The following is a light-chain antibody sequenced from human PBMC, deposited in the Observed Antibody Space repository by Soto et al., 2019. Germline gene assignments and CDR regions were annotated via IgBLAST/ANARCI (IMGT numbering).Light chain of an antibody. V-gene: IGKV3-20*01. Sequence: EIVLTQSPGTLSLSPCERATLSCSASQSVSSSYLAWYQQKPGQAPRLLIYGASSRATGIPDRFSGSGSGTDFTLTISRLEPEDFAVYYCQQYGSSPFNFGPGTKVDIK. CDR2: GAS. CDR1: QSVSSSY. J-gene: IGKJ3*01. CDR3: QQYGSSPFN.